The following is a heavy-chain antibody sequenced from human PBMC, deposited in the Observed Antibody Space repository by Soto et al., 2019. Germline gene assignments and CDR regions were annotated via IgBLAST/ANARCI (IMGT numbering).Heavy chain of an antibody. D-gene: IGHD3-22*01. V-gene: IGHV3-48*01. Sequence: SLRLSCAASGFTFSIYSMNWVRQAPGKGLEWVSYIMPGSSHIFYADSVKGRFTISRDNAKNSLYLQMNSLRAEDTALYYCAKDQGDSSGYSNWFDPWGKGTLVTVSS. CDR1: GFTFSIYS. CDR2: IMPGSSHI. J-gene: IGHJ5*02. CDR3: AKDQGDSSGYSNWFDP.